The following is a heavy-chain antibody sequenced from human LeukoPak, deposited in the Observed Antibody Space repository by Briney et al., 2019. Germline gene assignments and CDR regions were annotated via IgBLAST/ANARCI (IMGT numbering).Heavy chain of an antibody. Sequence: SQTLSLTCAISGDSVSSNSAAWNWIRQSPSRGLEWLGRTYYRSKWYYDYAISVKSRISINPDTSRNQFSLQLTSVTPEDTTIYYCARGTPFAIWGQGTMVTVSS. V-gene: IGHV6-1*01. J-gene: IGHJ3*02. CDR3: ARGTPFAI. CDR2: TYYRSKWYY. CDR1: GDSVSSNSAA. D-gene: IGHD1-7*01.